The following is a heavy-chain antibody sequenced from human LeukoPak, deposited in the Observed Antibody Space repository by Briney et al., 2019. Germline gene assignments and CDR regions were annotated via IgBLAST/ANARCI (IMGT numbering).Heavy chain of an antibody. Sequence: ASVKVSCKASGYTFTGYYMHWVRQAPGQGLAWMGWINPNSCGTNYAQKFQGGVTMTRDTSISTAYMELSRLRTDDTAVYYCARDRIAAAGTRDYYYYYMDVWGKGTTVTVSS. CDR3: ARDRIAAAGTRDYYYYYMDV. J-gene: IGHJ6*03. CDR1: GYTFTGYY. V-gene: IGHV1-2*02. D-gene: IGHD6-13*01. CDR2: INPNSCGT.